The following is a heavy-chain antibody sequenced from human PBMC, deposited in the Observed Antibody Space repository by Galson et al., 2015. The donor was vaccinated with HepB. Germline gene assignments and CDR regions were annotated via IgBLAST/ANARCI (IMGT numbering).Heavy chain of an antibody. V-gene: IGHV7-4-1*02. D-gene: IGHD6-19*01. CDR3: ARIAELSVAGTEYYFDY. J-gene: IGHJ4*02. Sequence: SVKVSCKASGYTFTSYAMNWVRQAPGQGLEWMGWINTNTGNPTYAQGFTGRFVFSLDTSVSTAYPQISSLKAEDTAVYYCARIAELSVAGTEYYFDYWGQGTLVTVSS. CDR2: INTNTGNP. CDR1: GYTFTSYA.